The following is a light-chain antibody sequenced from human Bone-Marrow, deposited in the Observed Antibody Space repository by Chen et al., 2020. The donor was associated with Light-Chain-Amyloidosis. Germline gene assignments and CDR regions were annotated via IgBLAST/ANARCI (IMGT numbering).Light chain of an antibody. J-gene: IGLJ3*02. V-gene: IGLV3-21*02. Sequence: SYVLTQPSSVSVAPGQTATIACGGNNIGSTIVHWYQQTPGQAPLLVVYDDSDRPSGIPERMSGSNSENTDTLAISRVEAGDEADYYCQVWDRSSDRPVFGGGTKLTVL. CDR1: NIGSTI. CDR3: QVWDRSSDRPV. CDR2: DDS.